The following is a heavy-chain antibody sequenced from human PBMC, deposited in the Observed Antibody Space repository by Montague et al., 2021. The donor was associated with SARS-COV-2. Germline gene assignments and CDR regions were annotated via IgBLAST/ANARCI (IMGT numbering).Heavy chain of an antibody. CDR2: IYSNGDT. D-gene: IGHD2/OR15-2a*01. CDR1: GXSMSGYH. V-gene: IGHV4-4*07. CDR3: ARGSEYYYHPFDY. Sequence: SETLSLTYTVSGXSMSGYHWSWIRQPAGKALEWIGRIYSNGDTTYNPSLKSRLTMSVDTSGRQFSLKMTSASAPDTAIYYCARGSEYYYHPFDYWGHGNLVTVSS. J-gene: IGHJ4*01.